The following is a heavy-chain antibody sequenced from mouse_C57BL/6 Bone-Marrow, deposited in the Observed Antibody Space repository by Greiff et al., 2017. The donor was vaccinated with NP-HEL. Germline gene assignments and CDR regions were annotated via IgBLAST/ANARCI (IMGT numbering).Heavy chain of an antibody. CDR1: GFSLTSYG. CDR2: IWGGGST. CDR3: AKLQGTTVVATGDAMDY. D-gene: IGHD1-1*01. Sequence: VQGVESGPGLVAPSQSLSITCTVSGFSLTSYGVDWVRQPPGKGLEWLGVIWGGGSTNYNSALMSRLSISKDNSKSQVFLKMNSLQTDDTAMYYCAKLQGTTVVATGDAMDYWGQGTSVTVSS. J-gene: IGHJ4*01. V-gene: IGHV2-9*01.